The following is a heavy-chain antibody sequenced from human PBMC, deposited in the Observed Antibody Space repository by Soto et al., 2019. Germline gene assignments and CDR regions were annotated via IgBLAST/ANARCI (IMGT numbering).Heavy chain of an antibody. V-gene: IGHV1-18*01. Sequence: QVQLVQSGAEVKKPGASVKVSCKASGYTFTAYGISWVRQAPGQGLEWMGWINTYNGKTDYAQNLQGRVTMTTDTSTNTAYMELRSLSSDDTAVYYCARYRWHISSSITFDYWGQGALVTVSS. CDR1: GYTFTAYG. J-gene: IGHJ4*02. CDR3: ARYRWHISSSITFDY. D-gene: IGHD6-6*01. CDR2: INTYNGKT.